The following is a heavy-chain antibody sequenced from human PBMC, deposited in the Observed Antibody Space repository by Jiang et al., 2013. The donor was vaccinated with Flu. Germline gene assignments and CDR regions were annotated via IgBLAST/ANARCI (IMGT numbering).Heavy chain of an antibody. V-gene: IGHV1-46*03. J-gene: IGHJ3*02. CDR1: GYTFTSYY. CDR2: INPSGGST. D-gene: IGHD5-24*01. Sequence: SGAEVKKPGASVKVSCKASGYTFTSYYMHWVRQAPGQGLEWMGIINPSGGSTSYAQKFQGRVTMTRDTSTSTVYMELSSLRSEDTAVYYCARVGVEMATINFKLSNDAFDIWAKGQWSPSLQ. CDR3: ARVGVEMATINFKLSNDAFDI.